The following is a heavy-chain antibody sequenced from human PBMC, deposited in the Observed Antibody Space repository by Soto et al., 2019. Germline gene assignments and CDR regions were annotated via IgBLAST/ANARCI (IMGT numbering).Heavy chain of an antibody. CDR2: FDPEDGET. D-gene: IGHD3-22*01. Sequence: ASVKVSCKVSGYTLTELSMHWVRQAPGKGLEWMGGFDPEDGETIYAQKFQGRVTMTEDTSTDTAYMELSSLRSEDTAVYYCATGLGNGLLMTHPPTIYRDDSSGYYGDYWGQGTLVTVSS. J-gene: IGHJ4*02. CDR1: GYTLTELS. V-gene: IGHV1-24*01. CDR3: ATGLGNGLLMTHPPTIYRDDSSGYYGDY.